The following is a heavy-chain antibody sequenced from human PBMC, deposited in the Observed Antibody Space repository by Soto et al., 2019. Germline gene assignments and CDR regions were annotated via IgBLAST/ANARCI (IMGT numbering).Heavy chain of an antibody. CDR3: ARESGSGFGEEDYGMDV. D-gene: IGHD3-10*01. Sequence: PSDTLSLTFDFSGLPISIGGYSWSWILQPPGKVLEWIGYIYHSGSTYYNPSLKSRVTISVDRSKNQFSLKLSSVTAADTAVYYCARESGSGFGEEDYGMDVWGQGTTVT. J-gene: IGHJ6*02. V-gene: IGHV4-30-2*01. CDR2: IYHSGST. CDR1: GLPISIGGYS.